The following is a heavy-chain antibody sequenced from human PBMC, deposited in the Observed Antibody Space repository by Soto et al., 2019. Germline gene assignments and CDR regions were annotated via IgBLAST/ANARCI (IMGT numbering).Heavy chain of an antibody. V-gene: IGHV3-21*01. D-gene: IGHD2-15*01. CDR1: GFTFSSYS. CDR2: ISSSSSYI. Sequence: PGGSLRLSCAASGFTFSSYSMNWVRQDPGKGLEWVSSISSSSSYIYYADSVKGRFTISRDNAKNSLYLQMNSLRAEDTAVYYCARAGYCSGGSCYTYYYGMDVWGQGTTVTVSS. J-gene: IGHJ6*02. CDR3: ARAGYCSGGSCYTYYYGMDV.